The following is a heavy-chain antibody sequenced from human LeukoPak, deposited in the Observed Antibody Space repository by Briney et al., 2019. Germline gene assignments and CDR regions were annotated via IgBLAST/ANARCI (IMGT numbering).Heavy chain of an antibody. CDR2: IYYNEDT. CDR3: ARQLAAGNDAFDI. V-gene: IGHV4-39*01. Sequence: PSETLSLTCTVSGVDIYSSTYYWAWIRQPPGKGLEFTGSIYYNEDTYSNPSLKSRLTISVDTSTNQFSLRLNSVTAADTAVYFCARQLAAGNDAFDIWGQGTMVTVSS. D-gene: IGHD2-15*01. CDR1: GVDIYSSTYY. J-gene: IGHJ3*02.